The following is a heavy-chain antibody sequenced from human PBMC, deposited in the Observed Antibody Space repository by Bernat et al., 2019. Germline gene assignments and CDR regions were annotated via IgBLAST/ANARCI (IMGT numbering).Heavy chain of an antibody. V-gene: IGHV3-7*03. D-gene: IGHD1-26*01. Sequence: EVQLVESGGGLVQPGGSLRLSCAASGFTFSSYWMSWVRQAPGKGLEWVADIKQDGSKKYYVDSVKGRFTISRDNAKNSLYLQMNSLRAEDTAVYYCARDVGSEEERQVHWGQGTLVTVSS. J-gene: IGHJ4*02. CDR2: IKQDGSKK. CDR1: GFTFSSYW. CDR3: ARDVGSEEERQVH.